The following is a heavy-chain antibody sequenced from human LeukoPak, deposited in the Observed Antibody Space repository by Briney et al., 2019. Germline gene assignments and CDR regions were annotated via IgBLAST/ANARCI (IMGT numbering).Heavy chain of an antibody. D-gene: IGHD5-24*01. Sequence: GESLKISCRGSGSRFTSDSIAWVRQLPGKGLEWMGIIYPSDSETRYSPSFQGQVTISADKSISTAYLQWSSLKASDTAIYYCARSPRWLQLWYYFDYWGQGTLVTVSS. CDR3: ARSPRWLQLWYYFDY. V-gene: IGHV5-51*01. CDR1: GSRFTSDS. J-gene: IGHJ4*02. CDR2: IYPSDSET.